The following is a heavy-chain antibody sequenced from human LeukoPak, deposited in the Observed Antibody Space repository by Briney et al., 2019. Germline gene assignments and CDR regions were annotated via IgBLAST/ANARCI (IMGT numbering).Heavy chain of an antibody. CDR1: GGSFSDYY. CDR3: ARGTYYAFWSVYRSYGMDV. Sequence: SETLSLICSVYGGSFSDYYWSWIRQPPGKGLEWIGEINHSGSTNYNPDNPSLKSRVTISVDTSKNQFSLKLSSVTAADTAVYYCARGTYYAFWSVYRSYGMDVWGQGTTVTVSS. CDR2: INHSGST. J-gene: IGHJ6*02. V-gene: IGHV4-34*01. D-gene: IGHD3-3*01.